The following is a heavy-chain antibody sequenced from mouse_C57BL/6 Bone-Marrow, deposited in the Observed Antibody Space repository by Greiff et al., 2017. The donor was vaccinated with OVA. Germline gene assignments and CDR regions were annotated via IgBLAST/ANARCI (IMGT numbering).Heavy chain of an antibody. Sequence: EVHVVESGGGLVQPGGSLKLSCEASGFTFSDYYMYWVRQTPEKRLEWVAYISHGGGSTYYPDTVKDRYTISIENAKNTLYLQMSRLKTEDTAMYYCAGHGYGNSYYFDYWGQGTTLTVSS. J-gene: IGHJ2*01. V-gene: IGHV5-12*01. CDR2: ISHGGGST. CDR1: GFTFSDYY. D-gene: IGHD2-10*02. CDR3: AGHGYGNSYYFDY.